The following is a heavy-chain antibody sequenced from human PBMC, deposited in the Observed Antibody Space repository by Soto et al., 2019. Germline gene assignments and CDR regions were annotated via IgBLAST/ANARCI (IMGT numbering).Heavy chain of an antibody. CDR3: AKDPPRDTRPAANDY. D-gene: IGHD6-25*01. CDR2: ISGSGGST. Sequence: GSLRLSCAASGFTFISYAMSWVRQAPGKGLEWVSAISGSGGSTYYADSVKGRFTISRDNSKNTLYLQMNSLRAEDTAVYYCAKDPPRDTRPAANDYWGQGTLVTVSS. CDR1: GFTFISYA. V-gene: IGHV3-23*01. J-gene: IGHJ4*02.